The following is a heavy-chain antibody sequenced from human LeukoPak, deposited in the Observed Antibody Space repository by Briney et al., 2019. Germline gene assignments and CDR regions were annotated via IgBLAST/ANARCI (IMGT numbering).Heavy chain of an antibody. CDR2: IYTSGSA. V-gene: IGHV4-4*07. Sequence: KPSETLSLTCTASGGSISSYYWSWIRQPAGKGLEWIGRIYTSGSANYNPSPKSRVTISVDKSKNQFSLKLNSVTAADTAVYYCGRQERKTGTPPFDPWGQGTLVTASS. D-gene: IGHD1-1*01. J-gene: IGHJ5*02. CDR3: GRQERKTGTPPFDP. CDR1: GGSISSYY.